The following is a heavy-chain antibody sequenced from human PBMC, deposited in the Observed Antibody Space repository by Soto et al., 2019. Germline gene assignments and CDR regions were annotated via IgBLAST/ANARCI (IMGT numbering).Heavy chain of an antibody. D-gene: IGHD1-7*01. CDR1: GFTFGDYE. CDR3: ARETGENWTYEAH. CDR2: ITINGNT. V-gene: IGHV4-4*07. J-gene: IGHJ1*01. Sequence: QVQLVESGGGLVQPGGSLRLSCAASGFTFGDYEMSWIRQPAGKGLEWIGRITINGNTQKNPSFKSRVTMSIDTSRNHFSLNLQSATAADTALYYCARETGENWTYEAHWGPGTLVTVSS.